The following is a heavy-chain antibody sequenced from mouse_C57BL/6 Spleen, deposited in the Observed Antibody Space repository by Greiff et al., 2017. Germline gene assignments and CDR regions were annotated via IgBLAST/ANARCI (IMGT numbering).Heavy chain of an antibody. Sequence: VQLQESGAELARPGASVKMSCKASGYTFTSYTMHWVKQRPGQGLEWIGYINPSSGYTKYNQKFKDKATLTADKSSSTAYMQLSSLTSEDSAVYYCARLNWDNYFDYWGQGTTLTVSS. CDR1: GYTFTSYT. CDR2: INPSSGYT. V-gene: IGHV1-4*01. CDR3: ARLNWDNYFDY. D-gene: IGHD4-1*01. J-gene: IGHJ2*01.